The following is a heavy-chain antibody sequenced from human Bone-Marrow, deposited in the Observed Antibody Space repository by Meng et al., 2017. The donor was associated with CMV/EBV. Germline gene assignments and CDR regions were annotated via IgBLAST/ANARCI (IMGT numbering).Heavy chain of an antibody. D-gene: IGHD2-15*01. CDR3: ARAIRGVVAAIDY. CDR1: GYTFTGYH. Sequence: ASVKVSCKASGYTFTGYHIHWVRQAPGQGLEWMGWINPNGGGTNYAQKFQGRVTMTRDTSISTAYMGLSRLRSGDTAVYYCARAIRGVVAAIDYWGQGTLVTVSS. V-gene: IGHV1-2*02. CDR2: INPNGGGT. J-gene: IGHJ4*02.